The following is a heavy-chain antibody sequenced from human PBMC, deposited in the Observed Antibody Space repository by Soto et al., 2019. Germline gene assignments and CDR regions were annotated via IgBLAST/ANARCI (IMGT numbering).Heavy chain of an antibody. J-gene: IGHJ6*02. D-gene: IGHD2-15*01. CDR1: GGSISSYY. CDR3: ARGLAVMVAAKEGYGMDV. V-gene: IGHV4-59*01. CDR2: IYYSGST. Sequence: QVQLQESGPGLVKPSETLSLTCTVSGGSISSYYWSWIRQPPGKGLEWIGYIYYSGSTNYNPSLKSRVTISVDTSKNQFSLKLSSVTAADTAVYYCARGLAVMVAAKEGYGMDVWGQGTTVTVSS.